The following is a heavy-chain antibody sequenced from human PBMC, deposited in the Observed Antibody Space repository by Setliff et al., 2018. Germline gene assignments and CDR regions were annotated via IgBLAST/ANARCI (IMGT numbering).Heavy chain of an antibody. D-gene: IGHD3-3*01. CDR3: AISTIFGVVSPTPDAFDI. CDR2: ISGSGGST. CDR1: GFTFSSYA. V-gene: IGHV3-23*01. Sequence: PGGSLRLSCAASGFTFSSYAMSWVRQAPGKGLEWVSAISGSGGSTYYADSVKGRFTISRDNSKNTLYLQMNSLRSEDTAVYYCAISTIFGVVSPTPDAFDIWGQGTMVT. J-gene: IGHJ3*02.